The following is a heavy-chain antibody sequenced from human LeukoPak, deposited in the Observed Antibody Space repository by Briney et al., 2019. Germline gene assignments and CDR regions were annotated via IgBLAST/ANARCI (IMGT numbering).Heavy chain of an antibody. J-gene: IGHJ4*02. CDR1: GGTFSSYA. Sequence: SVKVSCKASGGTFSSYAISWVRQAPGQGLEWMGGIIPIFGTANYAQKFQGRVTITADESTSTAYMELSSLRSEDTAVYYCARGSRGAAMVYSGVVPDYWGQGTLVTVSS. D-gene: IGHD5-18*01. V-gene: IGHV1-69*13. CDR3: ARGSRGAAMVYSGVVPDY. CDR2: IIPIFGTA.